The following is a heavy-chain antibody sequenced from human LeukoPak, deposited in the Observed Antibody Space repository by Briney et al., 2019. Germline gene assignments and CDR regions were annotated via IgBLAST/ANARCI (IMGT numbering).Heavy chain of an antibody. J-gene: IGHJ5*02. CDR1: GFTFSSYG. V-gene: IGHV3-30*18. CDR3: AKEPSYYYDSSGYYVS. CDR2: ISYDGSNK. D-gene: IGHD3-22*01. Sequence: GRSLRLSCAASGFTFSSYGMLWVRQAPGKGLEWVAVISYDGSNKYYADSVKGRFTISRDNSKNTLYLQMNSLRAEDTAVYYCAKEPSYYYDSSGYYVSWGQGTLVTVSS.